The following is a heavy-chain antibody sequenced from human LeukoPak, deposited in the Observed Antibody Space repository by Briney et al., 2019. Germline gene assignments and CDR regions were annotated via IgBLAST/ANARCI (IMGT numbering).Heavy chain of an antibody. D-gene: IGHD3-22*01. CDR3: ARWYFSRSTYYYDTPGAFDI. J-gene: IGHJ3*02. CDR1: GFTFSDYY. Sequence: GGSLRLSCAASGFTFSDYYMSWIRQAPGKGLEWVSYISSSGSTIYYADSVKGRFTISRDNAKNSLYLQMNSLRAEDTAVYYCARWYFSRSTYYYDTPGAFDIWGQGTMVTVSS. V-gene: IGHV3-11*01. CDR2: ISSSGSTI.